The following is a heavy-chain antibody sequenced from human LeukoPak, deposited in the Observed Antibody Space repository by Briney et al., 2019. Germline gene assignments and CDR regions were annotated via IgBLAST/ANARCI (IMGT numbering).Heavy chain of an antibody. CDR3: ARERIATPSLDP. CDR2: ISDNGETT. Sequence: GGSLRLSCAASGFTFSTYAMHWVRQAPGKGLDYVSGISDNGETTYYANSVKGRFTISRDNSKNTLFLQMGGLRTEDMAVYYCARERIATPSLDPWGQGILVTVSS. V-gene: IGHV3-64*01. D-gene: IGHD6-6*01. J-gene: IGHJ5*02. CDR1: GFTFSTYA.